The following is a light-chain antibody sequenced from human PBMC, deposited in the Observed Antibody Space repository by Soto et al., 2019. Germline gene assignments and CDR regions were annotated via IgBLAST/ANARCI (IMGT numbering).Light chain of an antibody. CDR2: RAD. V-gene: IGLV1-47*01. CDR1: SANIGSNY. Sequence: QSVLTQSPSASGTPGQRVTISCSGSSANIGSNYVYWYQQFPGTAPRLLIYRADQRPSGVPDRFSGSKSGTSASQAISGLRSEDEAAYYCAAWDDTVNGLVFGGGTKLTVL. CDR3: AAWDDTVNGLV. J-gene: IGLJ2*01.